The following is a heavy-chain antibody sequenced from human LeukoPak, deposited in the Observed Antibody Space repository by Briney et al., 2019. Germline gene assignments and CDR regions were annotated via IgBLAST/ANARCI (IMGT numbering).Heavy chain of an antibody. D-gene: IGHD3-22*01. J-gene: IGHJ4*02. V-gene: IGHV3-23*01. Sequence: GGSLRLSCAASGFTFSSYAMSWVRQAPGKGLEWVSGISGSGGSTYFADSVKGRFTISRDNSKNTLFLQMNSLRAEDTAVYYCAKGTPTYYYDSSGLDYWGQGALVTVSS. CDR2: ISGSGGST. CDR1: GFTFSSYA. CDR3: AKGTPTYYYDSSGLDY.